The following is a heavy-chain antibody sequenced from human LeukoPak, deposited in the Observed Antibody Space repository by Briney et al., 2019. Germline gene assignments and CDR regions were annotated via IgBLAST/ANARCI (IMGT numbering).Heavy chain of an antibody. CDR3: AALDIVVVPAAVATPGDY. J-gene: IGHJ4*02. Sequence: PGGSLRLSCAASGFTFSSYAMHWVRQAPGKGLEWVAVISYDGSSKYYADSVKGRFTISRDNSKNTLYLQMNSLRAEDTDVYYCAALDIVVVPAAVATPGDYWGQGTLVTVSS. D-gene: IGHD2-2*01. CDR2: ISYDGSSK. CDR1: GFTFSSYA. V-gene: IGHV3-30*04.